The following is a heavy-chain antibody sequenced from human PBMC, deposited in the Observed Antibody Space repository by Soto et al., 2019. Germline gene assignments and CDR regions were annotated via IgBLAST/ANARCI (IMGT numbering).Heavy chain of an antibody. D-gene: IGHD2-2*01. CDR3: TADIAVIRTVIDY. J-gene: IGHJ4*02. Sequence: GALRLSCAASGFTFSNTWMNWVRQAPGTGPEWVGRIKSKTDGGATDYAAPVKGRFTISRDDSKNTLYLQMNSLKSEDTAVYYCTADIAVIRTVIDYCGQGTLVIVSA. V-gene: IGHV3-15*01. CDR1: GFTFSNTW. CDR2: IKSKTDGGAT.